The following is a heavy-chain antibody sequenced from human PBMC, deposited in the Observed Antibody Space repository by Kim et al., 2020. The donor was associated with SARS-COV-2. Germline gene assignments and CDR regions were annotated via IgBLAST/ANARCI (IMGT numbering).Heavy chain of an antibody. CDR1: GFTFSNYA. J-gene: IGHJ4*02. V-gene: IGHV3-30*18. CDR2: ISHDGSKE. D-gene: IGHD2-15*01. Sequence: GGSLRLSCAASGFTFSNYAMHWVRQAPGKGLEWMAVISHDGSKEYYADSVKGRFTISRDNSRNTLSLQMNSLRGEDTAVYSCVKDREFCSGGTCYNGILDHWGQGTLVTVSS. CDR3: VKDREFCSGGTCYNGILDH.